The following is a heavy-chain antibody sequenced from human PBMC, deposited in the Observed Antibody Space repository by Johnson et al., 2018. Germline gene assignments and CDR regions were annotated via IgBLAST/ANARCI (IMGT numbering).Heavy chain of an antibody. CDR1: GFTFSGSA. CDR2: IRSKANSYAT. V-gene: IGHV3-73*01. Sequence: VQLVESGGGLVQPGGSLKLSCAASGFTFSGSAMHWVRQASGKGLEWVGRIRSKANSYATAYAASVKGRVTISRDDSKNTAYLQMNSLKTEDTAGYYCTGSVVPAAILGYYYYGTDVWGQGTTVTVSS. J-gene: IGHJ6*02. D-gene: IGHD2-2*02. CDR3: TGSVVPAAILGYYYYGTDV.